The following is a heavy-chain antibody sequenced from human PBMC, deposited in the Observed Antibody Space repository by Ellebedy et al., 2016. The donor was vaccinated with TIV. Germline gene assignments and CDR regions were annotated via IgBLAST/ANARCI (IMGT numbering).Heavy chain of an antibody. Sequence: GESLKISCAASGFTFSGYGMHWVRQAPGKGLEWVAFMRYDGSNKYYADSVKGRFTISRDNSKNTLYLRMNSLRAEDTAVYYCAKFPYYYDSSGYSFWGQGTLVTVSS. CDR2: MRYDGSNK. V-gene: IGHV3-30*02. J-gene: IGHJ4*02. CDR3: AKFPYYYDSSGYSF. CDR1: GFTFSGYG. D-gene: IGHD3-22*01.